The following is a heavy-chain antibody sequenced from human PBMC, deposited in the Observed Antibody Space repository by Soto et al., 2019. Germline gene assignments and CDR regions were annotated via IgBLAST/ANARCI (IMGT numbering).Heavy chain of an antibody. CDR3: ARVARYSYGLRPDY. D-gene: IGHD5-18*01. V-gene: IGHV3-48*02. Sequence: GGSLRLSCAASGFTFSSYSMNWVRQAPGKGLEWVSYISSSSTIYYADSVKGRFTISRDNAKNSLYLQMNSLRDEDTAVYYCARVARYSYGLRPDYWGQGTLVTVSS. J-gene: IGHJ4*02. CDR2: ISSSSTI. CDR1: GFTFSSYS.